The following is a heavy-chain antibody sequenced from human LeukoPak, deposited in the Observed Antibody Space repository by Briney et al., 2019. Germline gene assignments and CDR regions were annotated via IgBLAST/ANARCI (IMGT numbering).Heavy chain of an antibody. D-gene: IGHD6-13*01. CDR3: ARGGSSWYAVWFDP. V-gene: IGHV3-23*01. CDR1: GFTVSSNY. CDR2: ISGSGGST. J-gene: IGHJ5*02. Sequence: GGSLRLPCAVSGFTVSSNYMSWVRQAPGKGLEWVSSISGSGGSTYYADSVKGRFTISRDNSKNTLYLQMNSLRAEDTAVYYCARGGSSWYAVWFDPWGQGTLVTVSS.